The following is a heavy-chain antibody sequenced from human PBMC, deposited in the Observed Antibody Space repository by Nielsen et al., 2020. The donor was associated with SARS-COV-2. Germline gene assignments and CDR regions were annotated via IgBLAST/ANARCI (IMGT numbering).Heavy chain of an antibody. Sequence: KVSCKGFGDRFTSYWIGWVRQMPGKGLEWMGVIYPRDSDTRYSPSFQGQVTISADKSISTAYLQWSGLKASDSAIYYCARNTYGGSSDYWGQGTLVTVSS. CDR2: IYPRDSDT. J-gene: IGHJ4*02. CDR3: ARNTYGGSSDY. D-gene: IGHD4-23*01. CDR1: GDRFTSYW. V-gene: IGHV5-51*01.